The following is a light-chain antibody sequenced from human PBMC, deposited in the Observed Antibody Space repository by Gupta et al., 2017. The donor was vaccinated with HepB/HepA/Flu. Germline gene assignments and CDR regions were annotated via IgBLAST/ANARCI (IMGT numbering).Light chain of an antibody. CDR1: MSHLGAGYV. J-gene: IGLJ3*02. CDR2: RND. V-gene: IGLV1-40*01. Sequence: QSVLTPPPSVSGAPGQWVTISCTGTMSHLGAGYVVHWYQQRPGTAPKLLIHRNDNRPSGVPDRFSGSKSGMSASLAITGLQADDEGYYYCQSYDKTLSGSGVFGGGTKLTVL. CDR3: QSYDKTLSGSGV.